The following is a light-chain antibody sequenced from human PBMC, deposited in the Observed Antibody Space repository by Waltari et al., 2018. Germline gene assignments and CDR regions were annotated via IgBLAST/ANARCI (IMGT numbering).Light chain of an antibody. Sequence: EIVLTQSPGTLSLSLGERATLSCRASQSVGRTLAWYQQKPGQAPRLLIYGASSRATDIPDRFSGSGSGTDFSLTINRLEPEDFAVYFCQHYVRLPATFGQGTKVEIK. V-gene: IGKV3-20*01. CDR3: QHYVRLPAT. CDR1: QSVGRT. CDR2: GAS. J-gene: IGKJ1*01.